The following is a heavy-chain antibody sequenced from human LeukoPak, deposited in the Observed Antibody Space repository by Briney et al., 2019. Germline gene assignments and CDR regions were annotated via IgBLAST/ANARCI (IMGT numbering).Heavy chain of an antibody. CDR1: GGTFSSYA. J-gene: IGHJ4*02. CDR2: IIPIFGTA. V-gene: IGHV1-69*06. D-gene: IGHD5-12*01. CDR3: ARAYSGYDLDY. Sequence: RWASVKVSCKASGGTFSSYAISWVRQAPGHGLEWMGGIIPIFGTANYAQKFQGRVTITADKSTSTVYMELSSLRSEDTAVYYCARAYSGYDLDYWGQGTLVTVSS.